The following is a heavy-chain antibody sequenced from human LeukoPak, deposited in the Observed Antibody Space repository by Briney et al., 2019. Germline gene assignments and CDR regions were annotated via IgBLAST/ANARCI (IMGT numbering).Heavy chain of an antibody. CDR2: IRGSGGST. D-gene: IGHD1-14*01. CDR3: AKLGISDGIDY. V-gene: IGHV3-23*01. CDR1: GFTFGSYA. Sequence: PLGSLRLSCAASGFTFGSYAMSWVRQAPGKGLDWVSAIRGSGGSTHYADSVKGRFTISRDNSKNTLYLQMNSLRAEDTAVYYCAKLGISDGIDYWGQGTLVTVSS. J-gene: IGHJ4*02.